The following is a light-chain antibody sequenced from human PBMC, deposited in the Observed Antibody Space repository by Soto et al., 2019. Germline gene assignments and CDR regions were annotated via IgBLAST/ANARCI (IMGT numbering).Light chain of an antibody. CDR3: QNYDSAPFT. V-gene: IGKV1-27*01. J-gene: IGKJ3*01. CDR1: QGISDY. CDR2: AAS. Sequence: DIQMTQSPSSLSAFLGDRVTITCRASQGISDYLVWYQQKPGKVPKLLIYAASTLQSGVPPRFSGTGSGTDFTLTISSLQPEDVATYYCQNYDSAPFTFGPGTKVDIE.